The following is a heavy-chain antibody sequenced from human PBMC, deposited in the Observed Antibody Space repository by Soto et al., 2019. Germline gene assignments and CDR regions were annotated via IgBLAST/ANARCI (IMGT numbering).Heavy chain of an antibody. Sequence: QLQLQESGPGLVKPSETLSLTCTVSGGSISSSSYYWGWIRQPPGKGLEWIGSIYYSGSTYYNPSIKSRVTISVDTSKNQFSLKLSSVTAADTAVYYCARHLYCSSTSCYVPYNWFDPWGQGTLVTVSS. J-gene: IGHJ5*02. CDR1: GGSISSSSYY. V-gene: IGHV4-39*01. CDR3: ARHLYCSSTSCYVPYNWFDP. D-gene: IGHD2-2*01. CDR2: IYYSGST.